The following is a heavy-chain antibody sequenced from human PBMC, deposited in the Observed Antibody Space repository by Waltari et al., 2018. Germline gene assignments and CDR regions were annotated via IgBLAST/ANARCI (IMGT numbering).Heavy chain of an antibody. CDR3: IKDAYGPNDY. J-gene: IGHJ4*02. CDR2: SNPRENVI. Sequence: EVQLVESGGGLVLPGGSLRLSCAASGFTVTTYWMHWVRQAPGKGLVGGSRSNPRENVINYADSVKGRFTISRDIAKNTLHLQMSSLRAEDTAIYYCIKDAYGPNDYWGQGALVTVSS. CDR1: GFTVTTYW. V-gene: IGHV3-74*01. D-gene: IGHD3-10*01.